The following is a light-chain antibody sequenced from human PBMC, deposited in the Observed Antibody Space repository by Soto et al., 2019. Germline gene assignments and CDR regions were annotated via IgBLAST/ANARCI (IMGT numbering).Light chain of an antibody. CDR3: RTYTSSSTR. CDR2: DVS. Sequence: QSVLTQPASVSGSPGQSITISCTGTSSDIGGYIYVSWYQHQPATAPKLLIYDVSNRPSGVSNRFSGSKSGNTASLTISGLQVEDEADYVCRTYTSSSTRFGGGTKVTVL. V-gene: IGLV2-14*03. J-gene: IGLJ2*01. CDR1: SSDIGGYIY.